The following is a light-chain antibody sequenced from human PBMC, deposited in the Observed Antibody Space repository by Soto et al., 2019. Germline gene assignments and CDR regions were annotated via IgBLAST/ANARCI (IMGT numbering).Light chain of an antibody. V-gene: IGKV3-15*01. CDR3: QQYDNWPWT. CDR2: GAS. J-gene: IGKJ1*01. CDR1: QSISDT. Sequence: EIVMTQSPATLSVSPGGRDTLSCRASQSISDTLAWYQQKPGQAPRLLIHGASTRATGFPARFSGSGSGTDFTLTISSLQSEAFAVYYCQQYDNWPWTFGQGTKVEIK.